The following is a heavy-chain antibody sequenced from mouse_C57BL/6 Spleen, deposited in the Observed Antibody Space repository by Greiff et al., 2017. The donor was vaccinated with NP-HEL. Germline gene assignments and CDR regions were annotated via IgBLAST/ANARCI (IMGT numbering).Heavy chain of an antibody. J-gene: IGHJ1*03. V-gene: IGHV3-6*01. CDR2: ISYDGSN. CDR3: ARGFYYYGSSNWYFDV. CDR1: GYSITSGYY. D-gene: IGHD1-1*01. Sequence: ESGPGLVKPSQSLSLTCSVTGYSITSGYYWNWIRQFPGNKLEWMGYISYDGSNNYNPSLKNRISITRDTSKNQFFLKLNSVTTEDTATYYCARGFYYYGSSNWYFDVWGTGTTVTVSS.